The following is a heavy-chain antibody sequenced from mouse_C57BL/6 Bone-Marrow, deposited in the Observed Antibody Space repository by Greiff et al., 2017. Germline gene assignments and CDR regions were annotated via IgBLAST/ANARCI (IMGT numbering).Heavy chain of an antibody. CDR3: ASPYGNYAGFAY. J-gene: IGHJ3*01. CDR2: INPYNGDT. CDR1: GYSFTGYF. V-gene: IGHV1-20*01. D-gene: IGHD2-1*01. Sequence: EVQLQQSGPELVKPGDSVKISCKASGYSFTGYFMNWVMQSHGKSLEWIGRINPYNGDTFYNQKFKGKATLTVDKSSSTAHMELRSLTSEDSAVYYCASPYGNYAGFAYWGQGTLVTVSA.